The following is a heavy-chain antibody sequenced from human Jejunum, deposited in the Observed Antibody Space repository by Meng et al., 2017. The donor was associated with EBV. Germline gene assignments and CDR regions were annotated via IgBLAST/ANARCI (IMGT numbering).Heavy chain of an antibody. V-gene: IGHV4-61*08. Sequence: VQLQESGAGLVEPSETLSLTCTVSGGSVRSGGYYWSWIRQPPGKGLEWIGYIYNSESTNYKSSLKSRVTISADTSKNQFSLRLSSVTAADTAVYYCARDQNGSYFAYWGQGTLVTVSS. J-gene: IGHJ4*02. CDR2: IYNSEST. CDR3: ARDQNGSYFAY. CDR1: GGSVRSGGYY. D-gene: IGHD1-26*01.